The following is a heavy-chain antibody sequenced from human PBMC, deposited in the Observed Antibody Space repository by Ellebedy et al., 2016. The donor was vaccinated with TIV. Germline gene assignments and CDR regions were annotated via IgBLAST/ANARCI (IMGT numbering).Heavy chain of an antibody. CDR2: ISSSSSYT. Sequence: GGSLRLSXAASGFTFSDYYMSWIRQAPGKGLEWVSYISSSSSYTNYADSVKGRFTISRDNAKNSLYLQMNSLRAEDTAVYYCARDGSGRGYYYYYYGMDVWGQGTTVTVSS. J-gene: IGHJ6*02. V-gene: IGHV3-11*06. CDR3: ARDGSGRGYYYYYYGMDV. D-gene: IGHD3-10*01. CDR1: GFTFSDYY.